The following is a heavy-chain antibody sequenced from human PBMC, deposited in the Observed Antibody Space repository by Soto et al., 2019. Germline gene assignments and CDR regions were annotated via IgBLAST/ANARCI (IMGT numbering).Heavy chain of an antibody. CDR1: GGSIGSSSYY. V-gene: IGHV4-39*01. CDR3: ARHLVAYYDFWSGYPQTFDC. D-gene: IGHD3-3*01. J-gene: IGHJ4*02. Sequence: PSGGLSLTCTVSGGSIGSSSYYWGWIRQPPGQGSAWFGSIYYTGSTYYNPSLKSRVTISVDTSKNQFSLKLSSVTAADTAVYYCARHLVAYYDFWSGYPQTFDCWGQGTLVTV. CDR2: IYYTGST.